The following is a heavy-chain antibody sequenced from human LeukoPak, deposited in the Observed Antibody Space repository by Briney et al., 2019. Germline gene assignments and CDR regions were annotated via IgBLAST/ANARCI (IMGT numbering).Heavy chain of an antibody. J-gene: IGHJ4*02. V-gene: IGHV5-51*01. D-gene: IGHD1-1*01. CDR2: IYPGDSDT. CDR3: ARYRYNWNDIDY. Sequence: GESLKISCKGSGYSFTTYWNAWVRQMPGKGLEWMGIIYPGDSDTRYSPSFQGQVTISADKSITTAYLQWSSLKASDTAMYYCARYRYNWNDIDYWGQGTLVTVSS. CDR1: GYSFTTYW.